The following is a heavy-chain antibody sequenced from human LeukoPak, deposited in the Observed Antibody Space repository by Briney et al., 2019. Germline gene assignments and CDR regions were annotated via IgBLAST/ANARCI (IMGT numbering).Heavy chain of an antibody. V-gene: IGHV3-11*04. CDR2: ISSSGSTI. D-gene: IGHD3-22*01. CDR1: GFTFSDYY. J-gene: IGHJ6*03. CDR3: ARAPPPDYYDSSGYFYYYYYMDV. Sequence: GGSLRLSCAASGFTFSDYYMSWIRQAPGKGLEWVSYISSSGSTIYYADSVKGRFTISRDSAKNSLYLQMNSLRAEDTAVYYCARAPPPDYYDSSGYFYYYYYMDVWGKGTTVTVSS.